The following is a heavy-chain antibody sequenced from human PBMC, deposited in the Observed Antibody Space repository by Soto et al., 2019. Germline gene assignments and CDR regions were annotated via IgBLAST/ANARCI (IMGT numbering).Heavy chain of an antibody. CDR2: INHSGST. D-gene: IGHD3-3*01. J-gene: IGHJ6*02. V-gene: IGHV4-34*01. Sequence: SETLSLTCAVYGGSFSGYYWSRIRQPPGKGLEWIGEINHSGSTNYNPSLKSRVTISVDTSKNQFSLKLSSVTAADTAVYYCARSTIFGVVYYYGMDVWGQGTTVTVSS. CDR1: GGSFSGYY. CDR3: ARSTIFGVVYYYGMDV.